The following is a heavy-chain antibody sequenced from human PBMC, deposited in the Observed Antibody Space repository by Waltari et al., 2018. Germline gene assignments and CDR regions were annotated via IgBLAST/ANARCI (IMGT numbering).Heavy chain of an antibody. J-gene: IGHJ4*02. D-gene: IGHD6-6*01. CDR3: ARDTAARYFDY. CDR2: IYYSGST. Sequence: QVQLQESGPGLVKPSETLSLTCTVSGGSIGSYYWSWIRQPPGKGLEWIGYIYYSGSTNYNPSLKSRVTISVDTSKNQFSLKLSSVTAADTAVYYCARDTAARYFDYWGQGTLVTVSS. V-gene: IGHV4-59*01. CDR1: GGSIGSYY.